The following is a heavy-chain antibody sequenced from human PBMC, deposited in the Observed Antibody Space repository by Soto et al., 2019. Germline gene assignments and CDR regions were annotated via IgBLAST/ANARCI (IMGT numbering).Heavy chain of an antibody. V-gene: IGHV4-34*01. D-gene: IGHD3-16*01. Sequence: QVQLQQWGTKLSKPSETLSLTCAVYGGSFSGYYWSWIRQPPGKGLEWIGEIDHSGGTNYNPSLNSRVTLSVDTSNSQFSLKLSSVTAAHTARYYCARGRLGGAANWGQGTLVIVSS. CDR2: IDHSGGT. CDR1: GGSFSGYY. CDR3: ARGRLGGAAN. J-gene: IGHJ4*02.